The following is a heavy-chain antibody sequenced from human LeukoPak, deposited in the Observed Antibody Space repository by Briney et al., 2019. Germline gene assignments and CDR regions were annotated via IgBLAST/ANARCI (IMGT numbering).Heavy chain of an antibody. V-gene: IGHV4-39*07. D-gene: IGHD6-6*01. CDR1: GGSISSSSYY. CDR3: ASVRKGYYYMDV. Sequence: PSETLFRTCTVSGGSISSSSYYWGWIRQPPGKGLEWIGSIYYSGSTYYNPSLKSRVTISVDTSKNQFSLKLSSVTAADTAVYYCASVRKGYYYMDVWGKGTTVTISS. J-gene: IGHJ6*03. CDR2: IYYSGST.